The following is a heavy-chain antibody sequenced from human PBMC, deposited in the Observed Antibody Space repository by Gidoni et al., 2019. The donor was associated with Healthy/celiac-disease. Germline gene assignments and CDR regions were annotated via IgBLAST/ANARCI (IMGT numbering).Heavy chain of an antibody. J-gene: IGHJ6*03. D-gene: IGHD5-12*01. CDR3: ARRIVDRVNYYYYMDV. V-gene: IGHV5-10-1*03. CDR1: GYSFTSYW. Sequence: EVQLVQSGAEVKKPGESLRISCKGSGYSFTSYWISWVRQMPGKGLEWMGRIDPSDSYTNYSPSFQGHVTISADKSISTAYLQWSSLKASDTAMYYCARRIVDRVNYYYYMDVWGKGTTVTVSS. CDR2: IDPSDSYT.